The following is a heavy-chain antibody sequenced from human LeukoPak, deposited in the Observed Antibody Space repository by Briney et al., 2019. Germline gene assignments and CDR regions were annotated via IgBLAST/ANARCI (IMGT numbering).Heavy chain of an antibody. J-gene: IGHJ4*02. CDR3: ARGTSGSQRNYFDY. Sequence: PGGSLRLSCAASGFTFSSYSMNWVRQAPGKGLEWVPYISSSSSTIYYADSVKGRFTISRDNAKNSLYLQMNSLRAEDTAVYYCARGTSGSQRNYFDYWGQGTLVTVSS. CDR2: ISSSSSTI. V-gene: IGHV3-48*01. D-gene: IGHD1-26*01. CDR1: GFTFSSYS.